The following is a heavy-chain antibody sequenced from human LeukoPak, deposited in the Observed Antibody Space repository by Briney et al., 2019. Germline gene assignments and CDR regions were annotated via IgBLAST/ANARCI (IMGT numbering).Heavy chain of an antibody. Sequence: GASVKVSCKASGYTFTSYGISWVRQAPGQGLEWMGWISAYNGNTNYAQKLQGRVTMTTDTSTSTAYMELRSLRSDDMAVYYCARDGTVTSVPYYFDYWGQGTLVTVSS. V-gene: IGHV1-18*03. CDR2: ISAYNGNT. J-gene: IGHJ4*02. CDR1: GYTFTSYG. CDR3: ARDGTVTSVPYYFDY. D-gene: IGHD4-17*01.